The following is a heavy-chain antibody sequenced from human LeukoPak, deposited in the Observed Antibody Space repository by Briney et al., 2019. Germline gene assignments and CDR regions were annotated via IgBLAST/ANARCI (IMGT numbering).Heavy chain of an antibody. CDR3: ARSFLDYMDV. CDR2: IYKSGTT. V-gene: IGHV4-4*07. CDR1: GESINPYY. D-gene: IGHD2/OR15-2a*01. J-gene: IGHJ6*03. Sequence: SETLSLTCTVSGESINPYYWNWIRQSAGKGLEWIGHIYKSGTTNFNPSLTSRVTVSLDTSRNQFSLKLRSETAADTAVYFCARSFLDYMDVWGKGTTVTVSS.